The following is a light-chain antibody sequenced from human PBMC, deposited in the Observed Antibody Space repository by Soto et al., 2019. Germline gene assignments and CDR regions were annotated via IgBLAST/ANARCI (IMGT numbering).Light chain of an antibody. Sequence: QSALTQPPSVSGSPGQSVTISCTGSSSDVGSYNRVAWYQQPPGTAPKLMIYEVSNRPSGVPDRFSGSKSGNTASLTISGLQAADEADYYCTLYTSENTYVFGTGTKLTVI. CDR1: SSDVGSYNR. CDR3: TLYTSENTYV. J-gene: IGLJ1*01. CDR2: EVS. V-gene: IGLV2-18*01.